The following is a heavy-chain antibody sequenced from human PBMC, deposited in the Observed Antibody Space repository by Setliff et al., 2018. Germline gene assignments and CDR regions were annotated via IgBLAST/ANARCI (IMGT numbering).Heavy chain of an antibody. CDR1: GGSISSHY. CDR3: ARVFYNGSGSYLYYFDS. Sequence: PSETLSLTCTVSGGSISSHYWNWIRQPPGKGLEWIGYIFYSGSTNYNPSLKSRVTISVDTSKNQFSLKLSSVTAADTAVYYCARVFYNGSGSYLYYFDSWGQGTLVTV. V-gene: IGHV4-59*11. D-gene: IGHD3-10*01. J-gene: IGHJ4*02. CDR2: IFYSGST.